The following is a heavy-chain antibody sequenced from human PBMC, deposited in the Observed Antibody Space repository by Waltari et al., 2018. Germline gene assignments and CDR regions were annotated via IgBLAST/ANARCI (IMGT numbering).Heavy chain of an antibody. Sequence: EVRLVGWVGASVELRGSLRCSRWDSRFSFCSYLMRRVPQAPGKGLEWVANIKQDGSEKYYVDSVKGRFTISRDNAKNSLYLQMNSLRAEDTAVYYCARDPQLTEVGFDYWGQGTLVTVSS. D-gene: IGHD3-10*01. CDR2: IKQDGSEK. V-gene: IGHV3-7*01. CDR3: ARDPQLTEVGFDY. J-gene: IGHJ4*02. CDR1: RFSFCSYL.